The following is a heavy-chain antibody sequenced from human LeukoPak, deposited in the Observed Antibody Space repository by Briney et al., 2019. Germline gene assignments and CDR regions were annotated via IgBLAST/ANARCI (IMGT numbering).Heavy chain of an antibody. Sequence: GGSLRLSCVASGFTFDDYAMHWVRQAPGKGLEWVSEISGSGDRTYYADSVKGRFTISRDSSKNTLFLQMNRLRPEDAAVYYCAKAPVTTCRGAYCYPFDYWGQGTLVTVSS. D-gene: IGHD2-21*01. CDR1: GFTFDDYA. CDR2: ISGSGDRT. CDR3: AKAPVTTCRGAYCYPFDY. J-gene: IGHJ4*02. V-gene: IGHV3-23*01.